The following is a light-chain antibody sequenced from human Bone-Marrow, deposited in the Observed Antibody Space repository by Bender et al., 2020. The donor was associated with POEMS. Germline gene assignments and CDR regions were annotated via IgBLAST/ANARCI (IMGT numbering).Light chain of an antibody. Sequence: QSALTQPASVSGSPGQSISISCTGTRSDVGSYNIVSWYQQHPGKAPKVILYEATKRPSGVSHSLSGSRSGNSASLTISGLQAEDEADYYCCSYAGSTTWVFGGGTKLTVL. CDR2: EAT. CDR1: RSDVGSYNI. CDR3: CSYAGSTTWV. V-gene: IGLV2-23*01. J-gene: IGLJ3*02.